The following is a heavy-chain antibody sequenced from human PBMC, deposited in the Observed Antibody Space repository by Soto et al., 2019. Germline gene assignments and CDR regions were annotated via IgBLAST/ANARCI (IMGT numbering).Heavy chain of an antibody. CDR3: ARHRAAATPRGYYYYGMDV. J-gene: IGHJ6*02. Sequence: LGESLKISCKGSGYSFTSYWISWVRQMPGKGLEWMGRIDPSDSYTNYSPSFQGHVTISADKSISTAYLQWSSLKASDTAMYYCARHRAAATPRGYYYYGMDVWGQGTTVTVSS. CDR2: IDPSDSYT. D-gene: IGHD6-13*01. CDR1: GYSFTSYW. V-gene: IGHV5-10-1*01.